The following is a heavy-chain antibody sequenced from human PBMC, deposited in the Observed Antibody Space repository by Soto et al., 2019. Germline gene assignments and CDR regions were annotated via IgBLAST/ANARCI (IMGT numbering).Heavy chain of an antibody. V-gene: IGHV4-4*07. CDR2: IHSSGST. J-gene: IGHJ5*02. CDR3: ARDQGVAAAGITWFDP. D-gene: IGHD6-13*01. Sequence: TWETLSLTCTVSGASMNSYHWSWIRQPAGKGLEWIGHIHSSGSTNYNPSLKSRVTMSVDTSKNQFSLRPMSLTAADTAVYYCARDQGVAAAGITWFDPWGQGSLVTVSS. CDR1: GASMNSYH.